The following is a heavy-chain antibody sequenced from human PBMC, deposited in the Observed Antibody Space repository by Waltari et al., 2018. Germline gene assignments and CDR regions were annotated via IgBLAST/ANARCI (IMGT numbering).Heavy chain of an antibody. CDR3: ATLEAYDSSGYTPLGYYYYMDV. CDR2: VDPEDGET. D-gene: IGHD3-22*01. J-gene: IGHJ6*03. Sequence: EVQLVQSGAEVKKPGATVKISCKVSGYTFTDYYMHWVQQAPGKGLEWMGLVDPEDGETIYAEKFQGRVTITADTSTDTAYMELSSLRSEDTAVYYCATLEAYDSSGYTPLGYYYYMDVWGKGTTVTVSS. CDR1: GYTFTDYY. V-gene: IGHV1-69-2*01.